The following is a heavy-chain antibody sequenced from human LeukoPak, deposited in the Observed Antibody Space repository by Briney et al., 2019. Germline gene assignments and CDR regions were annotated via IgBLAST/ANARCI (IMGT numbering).Heavy chain of an antibody. CDR3: ALEYNASFHFQY. CDR2: ITPSTGVT. D-gene: IGHD1-26*01. CDR1: GDTFTSYH. Sequence: ASVKVSCKASGDTFTSYHIHWMRQAPGQGLEWMGIITPSTGVTNYPQKFRGRITMTRDTSTSTVYMELRSLRSEDTAVYYCALEYNASFHFQYWGQATLVTVSS. V-gene: IGHV1-46*01. J-gene: IGHJ4*02.